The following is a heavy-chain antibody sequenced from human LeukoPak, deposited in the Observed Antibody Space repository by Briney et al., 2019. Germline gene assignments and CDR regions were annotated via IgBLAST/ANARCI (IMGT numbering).Heavy chain of an antibody. D-gene: IGHD3-22*01. CDR1: GYSISSGYY. Sequence: SETLSLTCAVSGYSISSGYYWGWIRQPPGKGLEWIGSIYHSGSTYYNPSLKSRATISVDTSKNQFSLKLSSVTAADTAVYYCARGQGHYYDSSGYYYYYMDVWGKGTTVTVSS. V-gene: IGHV4-38-2*01. CDR3: ARGQGHYYDSSGYYYYYMDV. J-gene: IGHJ6*03. CDR2: IYHSGST.